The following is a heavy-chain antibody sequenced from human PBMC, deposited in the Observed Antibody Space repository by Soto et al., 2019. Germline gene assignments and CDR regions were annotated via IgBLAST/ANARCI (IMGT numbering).Heavy chain of an antibody. CDR1: EFTFSSNA. CDR3: AKDFTAYLSSWFHL. Sequence: GGSLRLSCAASEFTFSSNAMHWVRQATGKGLEWVSGITGSGSTTFYADSVKGRFTISRDNPKNTLYLHMSSLRAEDTAIYYCAKDFTAYLSSWFHLWGQGTLVTVSS. CDR2: ITGSGSTT. J-gene: IGHJ5*02. V-gene: IGHV3-23*01. D-gene: IGHD6-13*01.